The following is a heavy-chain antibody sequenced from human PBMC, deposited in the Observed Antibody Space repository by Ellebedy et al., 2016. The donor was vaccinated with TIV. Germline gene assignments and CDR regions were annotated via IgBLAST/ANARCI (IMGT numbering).Heavy chain of an antibody. V-gene: IGHV3-23*01. J-gene: IGHJ4*02. CDR3: ARDAAGNGGKLDY. Sequence: GESLKISCAASGFTFSIYAMSWVRQVPGKGLEWVSLISGSGDSTYYADSVKGRFTISRDSSKNTLYLQMNSLRAEDTAVYYCARDAAGNGGKLDYWGQGALVTVSS. CDR2: ISGSGDST. CDR1: GFTFSIYA. D-gene: IGHD4-23*01.